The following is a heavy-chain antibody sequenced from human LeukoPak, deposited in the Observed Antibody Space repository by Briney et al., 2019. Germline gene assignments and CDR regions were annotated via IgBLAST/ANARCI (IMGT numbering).Heavy chain of an antibody. D-gene: IGHD6-13*01. J-gene: IGHJ6*03. V-gene: IGHV1-69*13. Sequence: SVKASCKASGYTFTSYGISWVRQAPGQGLEWMGGIIPIFGTANCAQKFQGRVTITADESTSTAYMELSSLRSEDTAVYYCARGGQQLVNYYYYYMDVWGKGTTVTISS. CDR3: ARGGQQLVNYYYYYMDV. CDR2: IIPIFGTA. CDR1: GYTFTSYG.